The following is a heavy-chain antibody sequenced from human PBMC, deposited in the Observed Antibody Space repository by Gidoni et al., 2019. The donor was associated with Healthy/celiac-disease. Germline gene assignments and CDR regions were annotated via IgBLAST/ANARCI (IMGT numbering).Heavy chain of an antibody. CDR2: IKSKTDGGTT. CDR3: TTDAPPDFWSGSWGIGFDY. CDR1: GFTFRNAW. J-gene: IGHJ4*02. V-gene: IGHV3-15*07. D-gene: IGHD3-3*01. Sequence: EVQLVESGGGLVKPGGSLILPCAASGFTFRNAWMNWVRQAPGKGLEWVGRIKSKTDGGTTDYAAPVKGRFTISRDDSKNTLYLQMNSLKTEDTAVYYCTTDAPPDFWSGSWGIGFDYWGQGTLVTVSS.